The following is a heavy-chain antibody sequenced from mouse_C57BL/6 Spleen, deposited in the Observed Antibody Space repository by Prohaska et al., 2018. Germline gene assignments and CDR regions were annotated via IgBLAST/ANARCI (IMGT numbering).Heavy chain of an antibody. D-gene: IGHD2-3*01. Sequence: VQLLQPVPELVKPGASVKISCKASGYTFTDYYMNWVKQNHGKSLEWIGDINPNKDGTSYNQKGKCKATLTADKSSSTAYMELRSLTYEDSAVYWGARGGDGRYGMDYWGQGTAVTVSS. V-gene: IGHV1-26*01. CDR1: GYTFTDYY. CDR2: INPNKDGT. J-gene: IGHJ4*01. CDR3: ARGGDGRYGMDY.